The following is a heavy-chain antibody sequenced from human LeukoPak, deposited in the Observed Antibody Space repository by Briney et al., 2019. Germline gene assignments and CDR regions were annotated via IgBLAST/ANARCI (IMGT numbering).Heavy chain of an antibody. D-gene: IGHD2-2*01. CDR3: ASPSSTSSGLAFDI. CDR1: GYTFTSYD. Sequence: GASVKVSCKASGYTFTSYDISWVRQAPGQGLEWMGGIIPIFGTANYAQKFQGRVTITADESTSTAYMELSSLRSEDTAVYYCASPSSTSSGLAFDIWGQGTMVTVSS. V-gene: IGHV1-69*13. CDR2: IIPIFGTA. J-gene: IGHJ3*02.